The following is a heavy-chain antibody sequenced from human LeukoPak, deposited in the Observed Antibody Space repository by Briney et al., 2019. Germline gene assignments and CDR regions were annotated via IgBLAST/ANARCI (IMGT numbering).Heavy chain of an antibody. D-gene: IGHD2-15*01. CDR2: INSDGRST. J-gene: IGHJ4*02. Sequence: GGSLRLSCAASGFTFSSYWMHWVRQAPGKGLVWVSRINSDGRSTSSADSVKGRFTISRDNAKNTLYLQMNSLRTEDTAVYYCARDQLYCSSGICYFDYWGQGTLVTVSS. CDR1: GFTFSSYW. V-gene: IGHV3-74*01. CDR3: ARDQLYCSSGICYFDY.